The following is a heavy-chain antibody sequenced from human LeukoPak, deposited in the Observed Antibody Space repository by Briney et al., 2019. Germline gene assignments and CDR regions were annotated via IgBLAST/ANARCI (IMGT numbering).Heavy chain of an antibody. Sequence: GGSLRLSCAASGFTFSSYWMHWVRRAPGKGLVWVSRINSDGSSTSYADSVKGRFTISRDNAKNTLYLQMNSLRAEDTAVYYCATLYYDSSGRFYWYFDLWGRGTLVTVSS. D-gene: IGHD3-22*01. CDR3: ATLYYDSSGRFYWYFDL. V-gene: IGHV3-74*01. CDR2: INSDGSST. J-gene: IGHJ2*01. CDR1: GFTFSSYW.